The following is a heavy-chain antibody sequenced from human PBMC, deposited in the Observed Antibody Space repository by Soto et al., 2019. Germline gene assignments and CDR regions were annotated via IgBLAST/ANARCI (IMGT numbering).Heavy chain of an antibody. CDR1: GFTFSSFA. D-gene: IGHD5-18*01. J-gene: IGHJ4*02. CDR2: ISGSGDGT. CDR3: AGPGYSSQDY. V-gene: IGHV3-23*01. Sequence: PVGSLRLSCAASGFTFSSFALSWVRQAPGKGLEWVSAISGSGDGTDYADSVKGRFTISRDNSKNTLYLQMNSLRAEDTAVYYCAGPGYSSQDYWGQGALVTVSS.